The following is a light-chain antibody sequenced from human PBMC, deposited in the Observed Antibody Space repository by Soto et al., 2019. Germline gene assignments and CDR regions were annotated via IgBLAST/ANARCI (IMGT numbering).Light chain of an antibody. J-gene: IGKJ4*01. CDR2: AAS. V-gene: IGKV1-9*01. CDR1: QGIRSY. Sequence: IQLTQSPSSLSASVGDRVTITCRASQGIRSYLAWYQQKPGKAPKLLIYAASTLQSGVPSRFSGSGSGTDFTLTISSLQPEDFATYYCQQLNSYSALTFGGGTKVES. CDR3: QQLNSYSALT.